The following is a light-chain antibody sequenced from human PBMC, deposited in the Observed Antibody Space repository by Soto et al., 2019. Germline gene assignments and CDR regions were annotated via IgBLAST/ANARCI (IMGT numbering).Light chain of an antibody. Sequence: VVLTQSPATLSVSPAERATLSCRASENINKYLACYQQKPGQAPKLRFYDASNMATGIPARFSASGSGTDFTLPISSLEPEDCGVYYCQHRNNWSLTFGGGTTVEIK. J-gene: IGKJ4*02. CDR3: QHRNNWSLT. CDR2: DAS. V-gene: IGKV3-11*01. CDR1: ENINKY.